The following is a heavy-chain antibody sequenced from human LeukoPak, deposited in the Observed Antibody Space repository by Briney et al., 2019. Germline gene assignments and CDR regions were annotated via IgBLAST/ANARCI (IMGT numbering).Heavy chain of an antibody. CDR2: INHSGSI. CDR1: GGSFSGYY. D-gene: IGHD6-13*01. V-gene: IGHV4-34*01. CDR3: ASAGSIAAAGLDY. Sequence: PSETLSLTCTVCGGSFSGYYWSWIRQPPGRGLEWIGEINHSGSINYNPSLKSRVTMSVDTSKNQFSLKLSSVTAADTAVYYCASAGSIAAAGLDYWGQGTLVTVSS. J-gene: IGHJ4*02.